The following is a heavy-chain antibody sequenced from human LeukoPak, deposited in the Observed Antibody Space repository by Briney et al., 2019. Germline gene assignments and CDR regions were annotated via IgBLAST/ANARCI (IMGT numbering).Heavy chain of an antibody. V-gene: IGHV4-39*07. CDR1: GGSISSSSYY. CDR3: ARGTGVGGYYFDY. D-gene: IGHD1-26*01. CDR2: IYYSGST. Sequence: SETLSLTCTVSGGSISSSSYYWGWIRQPPGKGLEWIGSIYYSGSTYYNPSLKSRVTISVDTSKNQFSLKLSSVTAADTAVYYCARGTGVGGYYFDYWGQGTLVTVSS. J-gene: IGHJ4*02.